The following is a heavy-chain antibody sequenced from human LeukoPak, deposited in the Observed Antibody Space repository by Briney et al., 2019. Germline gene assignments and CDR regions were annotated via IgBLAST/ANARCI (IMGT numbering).Heavy chain of an antibody. J-gene: IGHJ5*02. V-gene: IGHV1-18*01. CDR2: ISAYNGDT. D-gene: IGHD3-22*01. CDR3: AREGSLYDSGNYYLSWFDP. CDR1: GYTFNSYG. Sequence: ASVKVSCKTSGYTFNSYGIAWVRQAPGRGLEWVGWISAYNGDTNYAQNLQHRVTMTTDTSTTTAYMELRSLRSDDTAVYYCAREGSLYDSGNYYLSWFDPWGQGTLVTVSS.